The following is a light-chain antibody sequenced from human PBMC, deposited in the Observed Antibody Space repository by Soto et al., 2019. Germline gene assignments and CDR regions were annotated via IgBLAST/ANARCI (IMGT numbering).Light chain of an antibody. Sequence: QSALTQPASVSGSPGQSITISCTGTSRDIGAYNYVSWYQQHPGKAPKLMIYEVSKRPSGVPDRFSGSKSGNTASLTVSGLQAEDEADYYCSSYAGSNTIYVFGTGTKVTVL. CDR2: EVS. J-gene: IGLJ1*01. V-gene: IGLV2-8*01. CDR3: SSYAGSNTIYV. CDR1: SRDIGAYNY.